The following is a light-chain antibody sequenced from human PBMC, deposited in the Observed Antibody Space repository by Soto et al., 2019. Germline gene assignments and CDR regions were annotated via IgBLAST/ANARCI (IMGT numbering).Light chain of an antibody. CDR2: GAS. Sequence: DIQITQSPSSLPASVGDRVTITCRASQDIGKYLVWYQQKPGKAPSLLIYGASTLHSGVPSRFSGSGSGTYFTLTISSLQPEDFATYYCQKYDTVPWTFGQGTKVEAK. CDR1: QDIGKY. CDR3: QKYDTVPWT. V-gene: IGKV1-27*01. J-gene: IGKJ1*01.